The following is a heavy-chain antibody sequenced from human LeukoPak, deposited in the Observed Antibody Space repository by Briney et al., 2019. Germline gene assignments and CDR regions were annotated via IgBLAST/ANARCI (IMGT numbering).Heavy chain of an antibody. J-gene: IGHJ4*02. CDR1: GFSFSDSG. Sequence: GGSLRLSCAASGFSFSDSGIHWVRQAPGKGLEWVSFIQSDGSEIFYADSVKGRFTISRDNSKNTVFLQMNSLRAEDTAVYYCARASLRFLEWLSLPYYFDYWGQGTLVTVSS. D-gene: IGHD3-3*01. CDR2: IQSDGSEI. V-gene: IGHV3-30*02. CDR3: ARASLRFLEWLSLPYYFDY.